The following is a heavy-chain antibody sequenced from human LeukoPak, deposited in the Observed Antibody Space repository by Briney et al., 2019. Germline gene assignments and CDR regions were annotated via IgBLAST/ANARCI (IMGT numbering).Heavy chain of an antibody. Sequence: PGGSLRLSCAASGFTFANYNFNWVRQAPGKGLEWVSYISSTSSTIYYADSMKGRFTISRDNAKNSLYLQMNSLRAEDTVVYYCARDPPHGMDVWGQGTTVTVSS. J-gene: IGHJ6*02. CDR2: ISSTSSTI. CDR3: ARDPPHGMDV. V-gene: IGHV3-48*01. CDR1: GFTFANYN.